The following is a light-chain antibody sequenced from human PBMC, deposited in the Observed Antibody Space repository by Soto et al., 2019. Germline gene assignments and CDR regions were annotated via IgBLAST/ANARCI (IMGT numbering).Light chain of an antibody. Sequence: DIQMTQSPSSLSASVGERATITCRASQSISGYLNWYQQIPGKAPKLLIYAASSLQSGVPSRFSGSGSGTDYSLIISSLQPEDFATYYCQQSYTPAWTLGPGHKLDMK. CDR1: QSISGY. V-gene: IGKV1-39*01. CDR3: QQSYTPAWT. J-gene: IGKJ1*01. CDR2: AAS.